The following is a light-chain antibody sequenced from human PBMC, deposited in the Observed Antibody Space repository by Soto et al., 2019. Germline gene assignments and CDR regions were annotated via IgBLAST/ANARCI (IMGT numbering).Light chain of an antibody. CDR3: QQYSNWPPIT. CDR1: RSVSSY. V-gene: IGKV3-15*01. J-gene: IGKJ5*01. Sequence: EILLTQSPDTLSLSRGDSATLSFGATRSVSSYLAWYQQKPGQAPRLLIYDTSTRATGIPARFSGSGSGTEFTLTISSLQSEDFAVYYCQQYSNWPPITFGQGTRLEI. CDR2: DTS.